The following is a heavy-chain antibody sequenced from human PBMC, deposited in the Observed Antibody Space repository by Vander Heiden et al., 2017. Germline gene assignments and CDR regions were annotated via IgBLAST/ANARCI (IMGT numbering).Heavy chain of an antibody. D-gene: IGHD2-2*01. CDR2: IYYSGST. Sequence: QLQLQESGPGLVKPSETLSLTCTVSGGSISSSSYYWGWFRQPPGKGLEWIGSIYYSGSTYYNPSLKSRVTISVDTSKNQFSLKLSSVTAADTAVYYCVPAGEGGYWGQGTLV. V-gene: IGHV4-39*01. CDR3: VPAGEGGY. J-gene: IGHJ4*02. CDR1: GGSISSSSYY.